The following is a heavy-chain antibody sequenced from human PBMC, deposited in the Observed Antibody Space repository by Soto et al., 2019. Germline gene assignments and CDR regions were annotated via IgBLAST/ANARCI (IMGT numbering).Heavy chain of an antibody. CDR3: ARFYYDSSGYLPSPYYYYYGMDV. CDR2: INRGGSKK. Sequence: GGSLRLSCAASGFTFSSYSMSWVRQAPGKGLERMPYINRGGSKKYYADSVKGRFTISRDNAKNSLYLQMNSLRAEDTAVYYCARFYYDSSGYLPSPYYYYYGMDVWGQGTTVTVSS. CDR1: GFTFSSYS. D-gene: IGHD3-22*01. J-gene: IGHJ6*02. V-gene: IGHV3-48*04.